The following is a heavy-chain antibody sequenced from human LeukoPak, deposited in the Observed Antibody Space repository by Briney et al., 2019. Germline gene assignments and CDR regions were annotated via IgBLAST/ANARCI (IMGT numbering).Heavy chain of an antibody. Sequence: GGSLRLSCAASGFTFSNAWMSWVRQAPGKGLEWVGRIKSKTDGGTTDYAAPVKGRFTISRDDSKNTLYLQMNSLKTEDTAVYYCTTGIVMVTATPHFDYWGQGTLVTVSS. CDR2: IKSKTDGGTT. J-gene: IGHJ4*02. CDR3: TTGIVMVTATPHFDY. V-gene: IGHV3-15*01. CDR1: GFTFSNAW. D-gene: IGHD2-21*02.